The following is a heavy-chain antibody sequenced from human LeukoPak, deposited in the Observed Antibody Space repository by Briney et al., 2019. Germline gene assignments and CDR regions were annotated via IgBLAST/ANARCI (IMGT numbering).Heavy chain of an antibody. CDR1: GFIFDDYG. Sequence: GGSLRLSCAAFGFIFDDYGMSWVRQAPGKGLEWVSGINWNGGSTGYADSVKGRFTISRDNAKNSLYLQMNSLRAEDTAVYYCARDQRGSYYGFFDYWGQGTLVTVSS. CDR2: INWNGGST. V-gene: IGHV3-20*04. D-gene: IGHD1-26*01. CDR3: ARDQRGSYYGFFDY. J-gene: IGHJ4*02.